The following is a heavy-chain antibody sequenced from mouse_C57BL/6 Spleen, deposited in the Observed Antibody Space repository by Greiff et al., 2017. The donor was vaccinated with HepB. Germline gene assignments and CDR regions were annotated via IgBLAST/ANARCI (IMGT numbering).Heavy chain of an antibody. CDR1: GYTFTDYN. Sequence: EVKLVESGPELVKPGASVKMSCKASGYTFTDYNMHWVKQSHGKSLEWIGYINPNNGGTSYNQKFKGKATLTVNKSSSTAYMELRSLTSEDSAVYYCAVTTVVARYFDVWGTGTTVTVSS. CDR2: INPNNGGT. CDR3: AVTTVVARYFDV. V-gene: IGHV1-22*01. J-gene: IGHJ1*03. D-gene: IGHD1-1*01.